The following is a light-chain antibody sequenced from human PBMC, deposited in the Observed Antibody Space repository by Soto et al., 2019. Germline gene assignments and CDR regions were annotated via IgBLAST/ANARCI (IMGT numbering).Light chain of an antibody. J-gene: IGKJ4*01. CDR2: AAS. CDR3: QKHDGAPFT. Sequence: DTQMTQSPSSLSASVGDRVTITCRASQGISNSLAWYQQKPGEVPRLLIDAASTLQSGVPSRFTGSGSGTDFTLTISSLQPEDVATYFCQKHDGAPFTFGGGTKVDIK. CDR1: QGISNS. V-gene: IGKV1-27*01.